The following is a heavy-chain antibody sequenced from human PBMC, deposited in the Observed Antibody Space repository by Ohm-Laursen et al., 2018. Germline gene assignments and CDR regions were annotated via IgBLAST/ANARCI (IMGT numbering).Heavy chain of an antibody. J-gene: IGHJ6*02. D-gene: IGHD3-22*01. Sequence: SLRLSCTASGFTFDDYAMHWVRQVPGKGLEWVSSITWNSGTIVYADSVKGRFTISRDNAKHSLYLQVSSLRAEDTALYYCAKDRSSVPPGHYGMDVWGQGTTVTVSS. CDR1: GFTFDDYA. CDR3: AKDRSSVPPGHYGMDV. CDR2: ITWNSGTI. V-gene: IGHV3-9*01.